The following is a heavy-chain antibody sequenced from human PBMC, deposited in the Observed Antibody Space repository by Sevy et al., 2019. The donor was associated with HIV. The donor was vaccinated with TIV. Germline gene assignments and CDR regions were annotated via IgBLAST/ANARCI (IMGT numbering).Heavy chain of an antibody. CDR3: ARGTPAFCTGGVCFNWFDP. CDR2: IRYDGSNE. Sequence: GGSLRLSCAASRFSFNGYGMHWVRQAPGKGLEWVAFIRYDGSNEYYADSVKGRFTISRDDSKNTLYLQMNSLRAEDTALYYCARGTPAFCTGGVCFNWFDPWGQGTLVTASS. J-gene: IGHJ5*02. D-gene: IGHD2-8*02. CDR1: RFSFNGYG. V-gene: IGHV3-30*02.